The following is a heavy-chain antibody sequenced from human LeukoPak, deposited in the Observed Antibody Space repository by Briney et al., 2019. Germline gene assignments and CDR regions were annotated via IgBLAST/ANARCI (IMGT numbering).Heavy chain of an antibody. D-gene: IGHD3-10*01. V-gene: IGHV3-23*01. CDR2: ISGSGGSI. CDR3: AKDRGWFGGSLANFDD. Sequence: GGSLRLSCACSGFTFSTYGMTWVRQAPGKGLEWVSAISGSGGSIYYADSVKGRFTISRDNSKNTLFLQMNSLRAEDTAVYYCAKDRGWFGGSLANFDDWGQGTLVTVSS. J-gene: IGHJ4*02. CDR1: GFTFSTYG.